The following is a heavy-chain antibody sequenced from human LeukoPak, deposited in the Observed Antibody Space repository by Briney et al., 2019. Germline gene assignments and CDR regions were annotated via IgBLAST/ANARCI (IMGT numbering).Heavy chain of an antibody. CDR2: IYYSGST. CDR1: GGSISSSSYY. D-gene: IGHD3-10*01. V-gene: IGHV4-39*07. CDR3: AREYVLLWFGELPQYFDY. Sequence: SETLSLTCTVSGGSISSSSYYWGWIRQPPGKGLEWIGSIYYSGSTYYNPSLKSRVTISVDTSKNQFSLKLSSVTAADTAVYYCAREYVLLWFGELPQYFDYWGQGTLVTVSS. J-gene: IGHJ4*02.